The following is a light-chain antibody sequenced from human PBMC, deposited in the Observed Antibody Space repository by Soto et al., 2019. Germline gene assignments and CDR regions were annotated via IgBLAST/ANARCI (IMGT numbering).Light chain of an antibody. Sequence: IMMTQSPATLSVSPGERATLSCMASQSVSSNLAWYQQKPGQAPRLLIYGASTRATGIPARFSGSGSGTEFTLTISSLQSEDFAVYYCQQYNNWPRTFGQGTKVDI. CDR3: QQYNNWPRT. CDR2: GAS. CDR1: QSVSSN. V-gene: IGKV3-15*01. J-gene: IGKJ1*01.